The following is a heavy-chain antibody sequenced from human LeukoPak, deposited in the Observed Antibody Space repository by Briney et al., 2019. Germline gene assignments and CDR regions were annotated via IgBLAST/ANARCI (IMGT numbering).Heavy chain of an antibody. V-gene: IGHV4-39*01. CDR1: GGSISSSSYY. D-gene: IGHD6-19*01. Sequence: SETLSLTCTVSGGSISSSSYYWGWIRQPPGKGLEWIGSIYYSGSTYYNPSLKSPVTMSVDTSKNQFSLKLSSVTAADTAVYYCASIAVAGVLDYYYGMDVWGQGTTVTVSS. J-gene: IGHJ6*02. CDR3: ASIAVAGVLDYYYGMDV. CDR2: IYYSGST.